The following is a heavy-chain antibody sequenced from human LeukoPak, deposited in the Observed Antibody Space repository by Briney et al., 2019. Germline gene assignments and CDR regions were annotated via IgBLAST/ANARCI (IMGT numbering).Heavy chain of an antibody. CDR3: AREYHSGWYYFDY. CDR2: IWYDGSNK. Sequence: PGGSLRLSCAASGFTFSSYGMHWVRQAPDKGLEWVAVIWYDGSNKYYADSVKGRFTISRDNSKNTLYLQMNSLRAEDTAVYYCAREYHSGWYYFDYWGQGTLVTVSS. V-gene: IGHV3-33*01. CDR1: GFTFSSYG. D-gene: IGHD6-19*01. J-gene: IGHJ4*02.